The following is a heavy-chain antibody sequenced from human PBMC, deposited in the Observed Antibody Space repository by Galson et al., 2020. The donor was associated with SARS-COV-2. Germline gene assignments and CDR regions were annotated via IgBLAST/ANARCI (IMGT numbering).Heavy chain of an antibody. V-gene: IGHV4-31*03. D-gene: IGHD3-9*01. J-gene: IGHJ6*02. Sequence: ASETLSLTCTVSGGSISSGGYYWSWIRQHPGKGLEWIGYIYYSGSTYYNPSLKSRGTIPVDTSKNQFSLKLSSVTAADTAVYYCARAQPVRYFDWLLSDYGMDVWGQGTTVTVSS. CDR3: ARAQPVRYFDWLLSDYGMDV. CDR2: IYYSGST. CDR1: GGSISSGGYY.